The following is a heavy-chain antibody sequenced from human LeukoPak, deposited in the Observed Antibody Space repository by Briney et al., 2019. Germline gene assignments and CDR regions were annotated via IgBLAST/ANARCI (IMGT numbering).Heavy chain of an antibody. CDR1: GFTFSSYS. CDR3: ARDQAIFGVVTYFDY. D-gene: IGHD3-3*01. CDR2: ISSSSSYI. V-gene: IGHV3-21*01. Sequence: PGGSLRLSCAASGFTFSSYSMNWVRQAPGKGLEWVSSISSSSSYIYYADSVKGRFTISRDNAKNSLYLQMNSLRAEDTAVYYCARDQAIFGVVTYFDYWGQGTLVTVSS. J-gene: IGHJ4*02.